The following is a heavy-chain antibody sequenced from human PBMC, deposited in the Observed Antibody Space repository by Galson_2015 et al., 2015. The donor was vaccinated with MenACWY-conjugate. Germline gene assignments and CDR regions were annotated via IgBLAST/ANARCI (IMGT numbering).Heavy chain of an antibody. CDR2: MYYSGSA. CDR1: GGSINSYY. J-gene: IGHJ4*02. CDR3: ARGVNLASMAGY. V-gene: IGHV4-59*01. Sequence: EPLSLTCTVSGGSINSYYWSWIRQPPGKGLEWIGYMYYSGSANYNPSLKSRVTISVDTSKNQFSLTMTSVTAADTAVYYCARGVNLASMAGYWGQGTLVTVSS. D-gene: IGHD3-3*02.